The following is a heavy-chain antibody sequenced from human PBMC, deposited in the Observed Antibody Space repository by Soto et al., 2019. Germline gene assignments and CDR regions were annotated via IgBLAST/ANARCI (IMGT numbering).Heavy chain of an antibody. CDR1: GFTFSSYA. V-gene: IGHV3-30-3*01. D-gene: IGHD5-18*01. CDR3: ARGVVVFGIQLFFFLMVRRPPRSTLFPTRRFSDL. CDR2: ISYDGSNK. J-gene: IGHJ2*01. Sequence: PGGSLRLSCAASGFTFSSYAMHWVRQAPGKGLEWVAVISYDGSNKYYADSVKGRFTISRDNSKNTLYLQMNSLRAEDTAVYYCARGVVVFGIQLFFFLMVRRPPRSTLFPTRRFSDL.